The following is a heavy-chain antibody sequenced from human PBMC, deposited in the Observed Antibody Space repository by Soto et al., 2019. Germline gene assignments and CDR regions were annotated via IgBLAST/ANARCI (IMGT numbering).Heavy chain of an antibody. CDR1: GGSISSSSYY. V-gene: IGHV4-39*01. CDR3: ARILDSVTPDY. CDR2: IYYSGST. J-gene: IGHJ4*02. D-gene: IGHD4-17*01. Sequence: SETLSLTCTVSGGSISSSSYYWGWIRQPPGKGLEWIGSIYYSGSTYYNPSLKSRVTISVDTSKNQFSLKLSSVTAADTAVYYCARILDSVTPDYWGQGTLVTVSS.